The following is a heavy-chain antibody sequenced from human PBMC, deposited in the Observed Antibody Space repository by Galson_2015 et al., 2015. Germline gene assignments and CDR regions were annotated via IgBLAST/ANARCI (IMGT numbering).Heavy chain of an antibody. CDR1: GFTFSSYS. Sequence: SLRLSCAAPGFTFSSYSMNWVRQAPGKGLEWVSYISSSSSTIYYADSVEGRFTISRDNAKNSLYLQMNSLRDEDTAVYYCARDNIRKDIVLVPAANPHFDYWGQGTLVTVSS. V-gene: IGHV3-48*02. D-gene: IGHD2-2*01. CDR3: ARDNIRKDIVLVPAANPHFDY. J-gene: IGHJ4*02. CDR2: ISSSSSTI.